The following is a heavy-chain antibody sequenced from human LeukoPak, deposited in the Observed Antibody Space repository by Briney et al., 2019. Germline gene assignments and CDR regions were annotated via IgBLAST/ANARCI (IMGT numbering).Heavy chain of an antibody. V-gene: IGHV3-23*01. J-gene: IGHJ4*02. CDR1: GFTFKNYA. CDR3: AKDLYYYDRSDYYSVDY. CDR2: ISGDAVTS. Sequence: PGGSLRLSCAASGFTFKNYAMNWVRQSPGQGLEWVSTISGDAVTSWYADSVKGRFTISRDNSKNTLYLQMNSLRAEDTAVYYCAKDLYYYDRSDYYSVDYCGQGTLVTVSS. D-gene: IGHD3-22*01.